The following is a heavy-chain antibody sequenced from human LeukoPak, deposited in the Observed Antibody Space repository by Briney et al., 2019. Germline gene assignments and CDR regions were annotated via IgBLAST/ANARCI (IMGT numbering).Heavy chain of an antibody. CDR2: ISGSGGST. CDR1: GFTFSSYA. Sequence: GGSLRLSCAASGFTFSSYAMGWVRQAPGKGLEWVSAISGSGGSTYYADSVKGRFTISRDNSKNTLYLQMNSLRAEDTAVYYCAKSRGRYYYDSSGYFNWGQGTLVTVSS. CDR3: AKSRGRYYYDSSGYFN. D-gene: IGHD3-22*01. J-gene: IGHJ4*02. V-gene: IGHV3-23*01.